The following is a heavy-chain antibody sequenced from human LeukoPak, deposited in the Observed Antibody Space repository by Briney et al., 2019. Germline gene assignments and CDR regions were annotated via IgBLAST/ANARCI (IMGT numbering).Heavy chain of an antibody. CDR1: GGSISSYY. D-gene: IGHD3-16*01. CDR2: IYTSGST. CDR3: ARRVMITFGGVRRNWFDP. V-gene: IGHV4-4*07. J-gene: IGHJ5*02. Sequence: SETLSLTCTVSGGSISSYYWSWIRQPAGKGLEWIGRIYTSGSTNYNPSLKSRVTMSVDTSKNQFSLKLSSVTAADTAVYYCARRVMITFGGVRRNWFDPWGQGTLVTVSS.